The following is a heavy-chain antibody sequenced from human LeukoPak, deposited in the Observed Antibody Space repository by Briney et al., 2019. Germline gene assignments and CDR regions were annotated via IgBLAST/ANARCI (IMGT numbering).Heavy chain of an antibody. D-gene: IGHD3-22*01. J-gene: IGHJ4*02. CDR2: ISSTGDNV. CDR1: GFSFSSYE. V-gene: IGHV3-48*03. CDR3: AITMIVVAHDY. Sequence: PGGSLRLSCAVSGFSFSSYEMNWVRQAPGKGLEWVSFISSTGDNVYYADSVKGRFTISRDNAKNSLYLQMNSLRAEDTAVYYCAITMIVVAHDYWGQGTLVTVSS.